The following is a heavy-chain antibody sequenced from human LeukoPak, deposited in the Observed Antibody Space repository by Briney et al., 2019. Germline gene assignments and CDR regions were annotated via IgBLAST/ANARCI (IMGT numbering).Heavy chain of an antibody. CDR2: INHSGST. V-gene: IGHV4-34*01. CDR3: ARSMTTVTTGIDY. CDR1: GGSFSGYY. D-gene: IGHD4-17*01. J-gene: IGHJ4*02. Sequence: SETLSLTCAVYGGSFSGYYWSWIRQPPEKGLEWIGEINHSGSTNYNPSLKSRVTISVDTSKNQFSLKLSSVTAADTAVYYCARSMTTVTTGIDYWGQGTLVTVSS.